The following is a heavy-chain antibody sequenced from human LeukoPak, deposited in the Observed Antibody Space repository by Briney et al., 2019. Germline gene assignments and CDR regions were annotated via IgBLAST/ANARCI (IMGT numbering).Heavy chain of an antibody. D-gene: IGHD3-10*01. J-gene: IGHJ3*02. CDR3: ARGSYYYGSGWAAFDI. CDR1: GGTFSSYA. V-gene: IGHV1-69*05. Sequence: GASVKVSCKASGGTFSSYAISWVRQAPGQGLEWMGGIIPIFGTANYAQKFQGRVTITTDESTSTAYTELSSLRSEDTAVYYCARGSYYYGSGWAAFDIWGQGTMVTVSS. CDR2: IIPIFGTA.